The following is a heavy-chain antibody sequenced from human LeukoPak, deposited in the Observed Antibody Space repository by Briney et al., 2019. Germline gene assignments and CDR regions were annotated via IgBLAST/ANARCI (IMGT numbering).Heavy chain of an antibody. CDR2: IYHSGST. D-gene: IGHD3-22*01. V-gene: IGHV4-59*01. J-gene: IGHJ4*02. CDR1: GGSISSYH. Sequence: SETLSLTCTVSGGSISSYHWSWIRQPPGKGLEWIGYIYHSGSTNYNPSLKSRVTISVDTSKNQFSLKLSSVTAADTAVYYCARDDRRSGLSYWGQGTLVTVSS. CDR3: ARDDRRSGLSY.